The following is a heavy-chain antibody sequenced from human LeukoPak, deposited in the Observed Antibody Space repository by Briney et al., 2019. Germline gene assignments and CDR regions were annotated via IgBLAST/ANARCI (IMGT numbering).Heavy chain of an antibody. J-gene: IGHJ4*02. V-gene: IGHV3-23*01. CDR2: ISGSGDVT. Sequence: GGSLRLSCAASGFSISNNGISWVRQAPGKRLEWVSGISGSGDVTWYADSVKGRFTISRDNSKNTLYLQMNSLRAEDTAVYYCAKDRYSSSWFDYWGQGTLVTVSS. D-gene: IGHD6-13*01. CDR1: GFSISNNG. CDR3: AKDRYSSSWFDY.